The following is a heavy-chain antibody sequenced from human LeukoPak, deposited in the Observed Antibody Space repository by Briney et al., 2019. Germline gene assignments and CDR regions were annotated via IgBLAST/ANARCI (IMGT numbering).Heavy chain of an antibody. Sequence: SETLSLTCAVYGGSFSGYYWSWIRQPPGKGLEWIGEINHSGSTNYNPSLKSRVTISVDTSKNQFSLKLSSVTAADTAVYYCARGPAKMRASDYWGQGTLVTVYS. V-gene: IGHV4-34*01. CDR2: INHSGST. CDR3: ARGPAKMRASDY. CDR1: GGSFSGYY. D-gene: IGHD4/OR15-4a*01. J-gene: IGHJ4*02.